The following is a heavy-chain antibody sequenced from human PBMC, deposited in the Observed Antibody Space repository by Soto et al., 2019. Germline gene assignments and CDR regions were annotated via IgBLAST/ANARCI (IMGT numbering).Heavy chain of an antibody. Sequence: QLQLQESGPGLVKPSETLSLTCTVSGGSISSSSYYWGWIRQPPGKGLEWIGSIYYSGSTYYNPSLKSRVTISVDTSKNQFSLKLSSVTAADTAVYYCARSYYYGSGSYSSAWFDPWGQGTLVTVSS. CDR2: IYYSGST. V-gene: IGHV4-39*01. CDR3: ARSYYYGSGSYSSAWFDP. J-gene: IGHJ5*02. D-gene: IGHD3-10*01. CDR1: GGSISSSSYY.